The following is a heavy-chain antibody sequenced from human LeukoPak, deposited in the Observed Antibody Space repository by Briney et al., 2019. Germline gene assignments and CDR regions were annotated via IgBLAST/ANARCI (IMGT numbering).Heavy chain of an antibody. V-gene: IGHV4-34*01. CDR2: IYHNGYT. CDR1: GGSLSDSY. D-gene: IGHD2-21*01. J-gene: IGHJ6*02. Sequence: PSETLSLTCAVSGGSLSDSYWSWLRQPPGKGLEWIGEIYHNGYTRYNPSLESRVTISVATSKIQFSLELTSVTAADTAVYYCARGDSYAYGPYSYYYPMDVWGHGTTVTVSS. CDR3: ARGDSYAYGPYSYYYPMDV.